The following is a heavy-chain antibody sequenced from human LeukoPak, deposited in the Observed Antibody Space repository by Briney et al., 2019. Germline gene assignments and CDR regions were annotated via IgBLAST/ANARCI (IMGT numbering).Heavy chain of an antibody. J-gene: IGHJ4*02. V-gene: IGHV4-30-4*01. CDR2: IYYSGST. CDR3: ARGGCSYGFVLDY. CDR1: GGSISSGDYY. D-gene: IGHD5-18*01. Sequence: SETLSLTCTVSGGSISSGDYYWSWIRQPPGKGLEWIGYIYYSGSTYYNPSLKSRVTISVDTSKNQFSLKLSSVTAADTAVYYCARGGCSYGFVLDYWGQGTLVTVSS.